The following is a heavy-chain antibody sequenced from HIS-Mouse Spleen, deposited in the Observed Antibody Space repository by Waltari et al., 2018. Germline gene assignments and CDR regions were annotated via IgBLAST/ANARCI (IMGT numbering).Heavy chain of an antibody. CDR2: IYHSGRT. CDR1: GYSISSGYY. D-gene: IGHD6-13*01. V-gene: IGHV4-38-2*02. Sequence: QVQLQESGPGLVKPSETLSLTCTVSGYSISSGYYWAWIRQPPGKGLEWIGSIYHSGRTYYNPSLKSRVTISVDTSKNQFSLKLSSVTAADTAVYYCARALEYSSSWYYYYYGMDVCGQGTTVTVSS. J-gene: IGHJ6*02. CDR3: ARALEYSSSWYYYYYGMDV.